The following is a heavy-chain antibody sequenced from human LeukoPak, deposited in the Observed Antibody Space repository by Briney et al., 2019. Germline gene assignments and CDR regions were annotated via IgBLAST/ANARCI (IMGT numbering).Heavy chain of an antibody. J-gene: IGHJ5*02. CDR3: ARGGVVVVPAAIYFAGWFDP. CDR1: GGSFSGYY. CDR2: INHSGST. D-gene: IGHD2-2*01. V-gene: IGHV4-34*01. Sequence: SETLSLTCAVYGGSFSGYYWSWIRQPPGKGLEWIGEINHSGSTNYNPSLKSRVTISVDTSKNQFSLKLSSVTAAGTAVYYCARGGVVVVPAAIYFAGWFDPWGQGTLVTVSS.